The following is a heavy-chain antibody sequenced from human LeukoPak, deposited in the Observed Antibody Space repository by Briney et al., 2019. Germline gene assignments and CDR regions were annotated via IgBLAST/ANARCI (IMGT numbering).Heavy chain of an antibody. CDR2: INHSGST. V-gene: IGHV4-34*01. Sequence: SETLSLTCAVYGGSFSGYYWSWIRQPPGKGLEWIGEINHSGSTNYNPSLKSRVTISVDTSKNRFSLKLSSVTAADTAVYYCARWGYYYGMDVWGQGTTVTVSS. J-gene: IGHJ6*02. CDR3: ARWGYYYGMDV. CDR1: GGSFSGYY. D-gene: IGHD3-16*01.